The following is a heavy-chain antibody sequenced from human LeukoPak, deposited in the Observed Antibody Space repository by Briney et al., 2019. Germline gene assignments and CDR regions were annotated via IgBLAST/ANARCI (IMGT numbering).Heavy chain of an antibody. CDR1: GGSISSGGYY. CDR2: IYYSGST. D-gene: IGHD4-17*01. Sequence: RPSETLSLTCTVSGGSISSGGYYWSWIRQHPGKGLEWIGYIYYSGSTYYNPSLKSRVTISVDTSKNQFSLKLSSVTAADTAVYYCARGGTTVTPGLLWFDPWGQGTLVTVSS. V-gene: IGHV4-61*08. J-gene: IGHJ5*02. CDR3: ARGGTTVTPGLLWFDP.